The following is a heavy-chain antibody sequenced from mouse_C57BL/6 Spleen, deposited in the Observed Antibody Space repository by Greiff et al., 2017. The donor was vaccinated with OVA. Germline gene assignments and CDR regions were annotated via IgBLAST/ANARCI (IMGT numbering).Heavy chain of an antibody. CDR3: TGDDYDEGAWFAY. J-gene: IGHJ3*01. CDR2: IRLKSDNYAT. D-gene: IGHD2-4*01. Sequence: EVKVEESGGGLVQPGGSMKLSCVASGFTFSNYWMNWVRQSPEKGLEWVAQIRLKSDNYATHYAESVKGRFTISRDDSKSSVYLQMNNLRAEDTGIYYCTGDDYDEGAWFAYWGQGTLVTVSA. CDR1: GFTFSNYW. V-gene: IGHV6-3*01.